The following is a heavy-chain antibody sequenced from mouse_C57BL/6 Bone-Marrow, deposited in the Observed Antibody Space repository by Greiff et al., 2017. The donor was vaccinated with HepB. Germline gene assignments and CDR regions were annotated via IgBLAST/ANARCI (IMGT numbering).Heavy chain of an antibody. Sequence: QVHVKQPGAELVKPGASVKLSCKASGYTFTSYWMHWVKQRPGQGLEWIGMIHPNSGSTNYNEKFKSKATLTVDKSSSTAYMQLSSLTSEDSAVYYCLRWLKDFDVWGTGTTVTVSS. CDR1: GYTFTSYW. CDR3: LRWLKDFDV. V-gene: IGHV1-64*01. CDR2: IHPNSGST. J-gene: IGHJ1*03. D-gene: IGHD2-3*01.